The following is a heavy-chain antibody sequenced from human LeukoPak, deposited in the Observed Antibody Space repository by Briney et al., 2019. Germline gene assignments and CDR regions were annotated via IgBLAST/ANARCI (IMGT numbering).Heavy chain of an antibody. V-gene: IGHV3-21*01. Sequence: GGSLSLSCAASGFTFSSYSMNWVRQAPGKGLEWVSSISSSSSYIYYADSVKGRFTISRDNAKNSLYLQMNSLRAEDTAVYYCARDLIIPSTMIGSLEYWGQGTLVTVSS. CDR1: GFTFSSYS. D-gene: IGHD3-22*01. CDR3: ARDLIIPSTMIGSLEY. CDR2: ISSSSSYI. J-gene: IGHJ4*02.